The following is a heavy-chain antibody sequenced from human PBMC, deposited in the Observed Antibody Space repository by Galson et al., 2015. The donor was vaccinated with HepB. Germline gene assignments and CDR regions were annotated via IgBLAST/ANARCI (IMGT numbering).Heavy chain of an antibody. CDR2: IYYSGST. V-gene: IGHV4-31*03. CDR3: ARGRQLAKRYNWFDP. D-gene: IGHD6-6*01. CDR1: GGSISSGGYY. J-gene: IGHJ5*02. Sequence: TLSLTCTVSGGSISSGGYYWSWIRQHPGKGLEWIGYIYYSGSTYYNPSLKSRVTISVDTSKNQFSLKLSSVTAADAAVYYCARGRQLAKRYNWFDPWGQGTLVTVSS.